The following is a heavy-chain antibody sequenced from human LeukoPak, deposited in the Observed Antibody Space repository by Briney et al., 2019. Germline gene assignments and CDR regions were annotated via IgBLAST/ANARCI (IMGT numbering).Heavy chain of an antibody. V-gene: IGHV3-15*05. J-gene: IGHJ4*02. CDR2: IKSKSDGGTT. D-gene: IGHD3-10*01. Sequence: PGGSLRLSCAASGFSFSRAWMSWVRQAPGKGLEWVGRIKSKSDGGTTDYAAPVKGRFTISRDDSKNTLFLQVNSLKVEDTAVYYCTTVTLRPVGLWGQGTLVTVSS. CDR3: TTVTLRPVGL. CDR1: GFSFSRAW.